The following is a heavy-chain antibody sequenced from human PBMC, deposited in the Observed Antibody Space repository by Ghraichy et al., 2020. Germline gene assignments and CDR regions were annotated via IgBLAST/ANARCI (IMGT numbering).Heavy chain of an antibody. CDR3: AVLTPYGDRKPDAFDI. J-gene: IGHJ3*02. V-gene: IGHV3-23*01. CDR1: GFTFSSYA. Sequence: GGSLRLSCAASGFTFSSYAMSWVRQAPGKGLEWVSAISGSGGSTYYADSVKGRFTISRDNSKNTLYLQMNSLRAEDTAVYYCAVLTPYGDRKPDAFDIWGQGTMVTVSS. D-gene: IGHD4-17*01. CDR2: ISGSGGST.